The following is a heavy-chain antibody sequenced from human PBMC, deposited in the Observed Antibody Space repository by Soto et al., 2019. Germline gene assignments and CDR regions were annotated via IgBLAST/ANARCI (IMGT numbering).Heavy chain of an antibody. CDR2: IYYSGST. CDR3: ARGQSGFGY. V-gene: IGHV4-39*01. J-gene: IGHJ4*02. CDR1: GGSMRDTTYY. Sequence: QLQLQESGPGLVKPSETLSLTCTVSGGSMRDTTYYWGWIRQPPGKGLEWIGNIYYSGSTYYNPSLKSRVTISADRSKNQLSLKLNSVTAADTAVYYCARGQSGFGYWGQGTLVTVSS.